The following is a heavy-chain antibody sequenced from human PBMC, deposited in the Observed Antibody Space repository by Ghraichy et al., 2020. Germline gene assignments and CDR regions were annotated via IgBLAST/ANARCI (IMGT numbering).Heavy chain of an antibody. CDR1: GGSFSGYY. V-gene: IGHV4-34*01. J-gene: IGHJ4*02. CDR2: INHSGST. CDR3: ARIVDTAMGRPYIDY. Sequence: SETLSLTCAVYGGSFSGYYWSWIRQPPGKGLEWIGEINHSGSTNYNPSLKSRVTISVDTSKNQFSLKLSSVTAADTAVYYCARIVDTAMGRPYIDYWGQGTLVTVSS. D-gene: IGHD5-18*01.